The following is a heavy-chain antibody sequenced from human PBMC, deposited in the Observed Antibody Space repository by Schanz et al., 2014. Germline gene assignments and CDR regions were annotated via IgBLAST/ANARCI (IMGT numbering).Heavy chain of an antibody. V-gene: IGHV3-11*06. D-gene: IGHD4-17*01. CDR2: ITTSTSYT. CDR3: ARVRAYDYGAEAHGMDV. Sequence: VQLVESGGGLVKPGGSLRLSCAASGFTFSDNFMSWIRQAPGKGLEWISYITTSTSYTNYADSVKGRFTISRDNAKKSLFLQMNSLRAEDTAVYYCARVRAYDYGAEAHGMDVWGHGTTVTFSS. CDR1: GFTFSDNF. J-gene: IGHJ6*02.